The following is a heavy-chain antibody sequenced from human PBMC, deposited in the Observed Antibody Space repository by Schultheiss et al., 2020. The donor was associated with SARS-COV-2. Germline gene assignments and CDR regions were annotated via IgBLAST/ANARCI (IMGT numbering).Heavy chain of an antibody. V-gene: IGHV4-38-2*01. J-gene: IGHJ3*02. CDR1: GYSISSGYY. Sequence: SQTLSLTCAVSGYSISSGYYWGWIRQPPGKGLEWIGSIYHSGSTYYNPSLKSRVTISVDTSKNQFSLKLSSVTAADTAVYYCASGITISDDAFDIWGQGTMVTVSS. CDR2: IYHSGST. CDR3: ASGITISDDAFDI. D-gene: IGHD3-3*01.